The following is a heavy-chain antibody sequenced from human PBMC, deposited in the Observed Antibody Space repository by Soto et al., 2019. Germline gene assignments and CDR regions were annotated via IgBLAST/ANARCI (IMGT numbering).Heavy chain of an antibody. CDR1: GYTLTELS. CDR3: ATVFPYCSSTSCPFDY. J-gene: IGHJ4*02. D-gene: IGHD2-2*01. Sequence: QVQLVQSGAEVKKPGASVKVSCKVSGYTLTELSMHWVRQAPGKGLEWMGGFDPEDGETIYAQKFQGRVTMTEDTSTDTEYMQISSLRSEDMAVYYCATVFPYCSSTSCPFDYWGQGTLVIVSS. V-gene: IGHV1-24*01. CDR2: FDPEDGET.